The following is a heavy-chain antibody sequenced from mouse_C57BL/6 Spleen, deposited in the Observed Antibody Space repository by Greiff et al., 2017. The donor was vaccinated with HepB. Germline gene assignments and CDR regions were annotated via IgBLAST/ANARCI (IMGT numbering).Heavy chain of an antibody. Sequence: QVQLKQPGAELVKPGASVKMSCKASGYTFTSYWITWVKQRPGQGLEWIGDIYPGSGSTNYNEKFKSKATLTVDTSSSTAYMQLSSLTSEDSAVYYCARYYSNSYAMDYWGQGTSVTVSS. D-gene: IGHD2-5*01. CDR1: GYTFTSYW. CDR2: IYPGSGST. V-gene: IGHV1-55*01. CDR3: ARYYSNSYAMDY. J-gene: IGHJ4*01.